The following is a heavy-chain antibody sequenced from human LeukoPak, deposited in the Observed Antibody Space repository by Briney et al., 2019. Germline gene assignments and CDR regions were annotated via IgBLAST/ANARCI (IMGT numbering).Heavy chain of an antibody. CDR2: ISAYNGNT. CDR1: GYTFTNYG. CDR3: ARDLKMGYSSGRYSWGTGSSNDY. J-gene: IGHJ4*02. Sequence: ASVKVSCKASGYTFTNYGISRVRQAPGQGLEWMGWISAYNGNTNYAQRFQGRITMTTDTSTSTAYMELRSLRSDDTAVYYCARDLKMGYSSGRYSWGTGSSNDYWGQGTLVTVS. D-gene: IGHD6-19*01. V-gene: IGHV1-18*01.